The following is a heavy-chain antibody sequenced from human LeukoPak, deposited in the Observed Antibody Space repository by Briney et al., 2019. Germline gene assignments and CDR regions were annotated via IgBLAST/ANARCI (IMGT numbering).Heavy chain of an antibody. CDR3: ARGRPSGGYDFRAATRAEPFDY. D-gene: IGHD2-15*01. CDR2: IYTSGST. J-gene: IGHJ4*02. CDR1: GGSISSGSYY. V-gene: IGHV4-61*02. Sequence: RASQTLSLTCTVSGGSISSGSYYWSWIRQPAGKGLEWIGRIYTSGSTNYNPSLKSRVTISVDTSKNQFSLKLSSVTAADTAVYYCARGRPSGGYDFRAATRAEPFDYWGQGTLVTVSS.